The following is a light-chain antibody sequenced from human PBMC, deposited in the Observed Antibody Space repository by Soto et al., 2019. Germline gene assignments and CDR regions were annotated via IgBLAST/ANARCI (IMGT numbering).Light chain of an antibody. V-gene: IGKV3-15*01. CDR1: QSVSSN. J-gene: IGKJ5*01. CDR2: DVS. Sequence: EIVLTQSPGTLSLSPVERATLSCRASQSVSSNFLAWYQQKPGQAPRLLIYDVSIRATGVPARFSATGSETDFTLTISGLQSGDSAVYFCQQYNNWPFSFGQGTRLEI. CDR3: QQYNNWPFS.